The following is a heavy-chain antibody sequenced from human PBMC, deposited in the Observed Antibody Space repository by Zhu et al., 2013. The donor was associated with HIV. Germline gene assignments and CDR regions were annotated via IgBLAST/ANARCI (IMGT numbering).Heavy chain of an antibody. D-gene: IGHD3-3*01. Sequence: QVQLQESGPGLVKPSETLSLTCTVSGGSVSSGSYYWSWIRQPPGKGLEWITYIHYSGSTNYNPSLKSRVTISVDTSKNQFSLKLSSVTAADTAVYYCARGAIRSLSWFDPWGQGTLVTVSS. J-gene: IGHJ5*02. V-gene: IGHV4-61*01. CDR3: ARGAIRSLSWFDP. CDR2: IHYSGST. CDR1: GGSVSSGSYY.